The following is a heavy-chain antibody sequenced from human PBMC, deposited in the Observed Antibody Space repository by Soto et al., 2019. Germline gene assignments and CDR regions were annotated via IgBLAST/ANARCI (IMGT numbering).Heavy chain of an antibody. Sequence: QVQLVQSGAEVKKPGSSVKVSCKASGGTFSSYAISWVRQAPGQGLEWMGGIIPIFGTANYAQKFQGRVTITADESTSTAYMELSSLRSEDTAVYYCARGRYDATPSNYYYYGMDVWGQGTTVTVSS. CDR1: GGTFSSYA. J-gene: IGHJ6*02. CDR2: IIPIFGTA. V-gene: IGHV1-69*12. CDR3: ARGRYDATPSNYYYYGMDV. D-gene: IGHD3-16*01.